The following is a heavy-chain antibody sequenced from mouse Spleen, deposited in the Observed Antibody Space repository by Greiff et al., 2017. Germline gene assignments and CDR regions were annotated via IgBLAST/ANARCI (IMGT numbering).Heavy chain of an antibody. CDR2: IDPETGGT. D-gene: IGHD1-1*01. J-gene: IGHJ2*01. CDR1: GYTFTDYE. V-gene: IGHV1-15*01. Sequence: QVQLKQSGAELVRPGASVTLSCKASGYTFTDYEMHWVKQTPVHGLEWIGAIDPETGGTAYHQKVKGKAILTADKSSSTDYMELRSLTSEDSAVYYCTRITTVVDYWGQGTTLTVS. CDR3: TRITTVVDY.